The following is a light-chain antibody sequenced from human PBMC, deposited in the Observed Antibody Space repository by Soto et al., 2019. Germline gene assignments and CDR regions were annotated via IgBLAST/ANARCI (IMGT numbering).Light chain of an antibody. CDR1: SNDVGAFDY. CDR2: DVS. V-gene: IGLV2-14*03. J-gene: IGLJ2*01. Sequence: QSVLSQPASVSGSPGQSISMSCTGTSNDVGAFDYVSWYQQHPGRAPKLLIYDVSNRPSGVTDRFSGSKSGSTASLTISGLQTEDEAEYYCSSHTSSSTVVFGGGTKVTVL. CDR3: SSHTSSSTVV.